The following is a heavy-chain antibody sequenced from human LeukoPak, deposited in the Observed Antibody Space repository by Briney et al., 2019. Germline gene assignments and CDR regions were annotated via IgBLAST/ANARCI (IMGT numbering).Heavy chain of an antibody. V-gene: IGHV3-48*03. CDR2: ISGSGSTI. CDR3: AELGITMIGGV. D-gene: IGHD3-10*02. CDR1: GFTFSTYE. J-gene: IGHJ6*04. Sequence: TVGSLRLSCAASGFTFSTYEMNWVRQAPGKGLQWVSYISGSGSTIYYADSVTGGFTISRNNAKNSLYLQMNSLRAEDTAVYYCAELGITMIGGVWGKGTTVTISS.